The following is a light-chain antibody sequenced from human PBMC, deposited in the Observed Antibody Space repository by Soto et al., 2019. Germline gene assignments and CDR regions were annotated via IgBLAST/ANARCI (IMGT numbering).Light chain of an antibody. J-gene: IGKJ2*01. CDR2: GAV. CDR1: QSVGGD. Sequence: ELVMTQSPVTLSVSPGERATLSCRASQSVGGDVAWYQQIPGQSPRLLIYGAVTRATGVAARFTGGGSGTQFTITVDSLQSEDLATYYCQQYSAWPRTFGQGTKLQI. CDR3: QQYSAWPRT. V-gene: IGKV3-15*01.